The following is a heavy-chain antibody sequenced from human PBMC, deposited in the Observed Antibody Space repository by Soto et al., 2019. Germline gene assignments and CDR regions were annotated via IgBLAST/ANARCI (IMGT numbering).Heavy chain of an antibody. CDR1: GFTFSSYA. J-gene: IGHJ3*02. D-gene: IGHD6-19*01. CDR3: AREYSSGWYNAFDI. V-gene: IGHV3-30-3*01. CDR2: ISYDENNK. Sequence: QVQLVESGGGVVQPGRSLRLSCSASGFTFSSYAMHWVRQAPGKGLEWVAVISYDENNKYYADSVKGRFTISRDNSKNTLCLQMNSLRAEDTAVYYCAREYSSGWYNAFDIWGQGTMVTVSS.